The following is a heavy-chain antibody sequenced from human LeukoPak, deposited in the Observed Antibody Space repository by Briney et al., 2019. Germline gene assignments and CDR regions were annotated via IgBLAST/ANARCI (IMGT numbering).Heavy chain of an antibody. CDR2: IYPGYSVA. CDR3: VRFALSSSLDH. V-gene: IGHV5-51*01. D-gene: IGHD6-13*01. CDR1: GYRLTSNW. Sequence: GESLKISCTISGYRLTSNWIGWVRQVPGKRLEWMGLIYPGYSVAKYNPSFQGQVTFSVDASISTAYLQLSGLRASDTAIYYCVRFALSSSLDHWGQGTLVTVSS. J-gene: IGHJ5*02.